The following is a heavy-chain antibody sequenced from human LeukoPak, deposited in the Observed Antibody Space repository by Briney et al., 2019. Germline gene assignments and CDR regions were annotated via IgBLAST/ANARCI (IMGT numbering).Heavy chain of an antibody. D-gene: IGHD1-1*01. CDR2: IYSTGSI. J-gene: IGHJ3*02. Sequence: KPSETLSLTCTLSGGSFSNYYWTWIRQPPGKGLEWLGYIYSTGSISYNPSLESRVTISIDTSKNTFSLKLTSVTAADTAVYFCARWNLDLAYDIWGQGTTVTVSS. CDR3: ARWNLDLAYDI. V-gene: IGHV4-59*08. CDR1: GGSFSNYY.